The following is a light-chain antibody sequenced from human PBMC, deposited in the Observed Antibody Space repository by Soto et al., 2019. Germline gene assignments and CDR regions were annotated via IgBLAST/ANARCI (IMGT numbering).Light chain of an antibody. CDR1: SGSIASNY. CDR3: QSYATTSVV. Sequence: NFMLTQPHSVSESPGKTVTISCTRSSGSIASNYVQWYQKRPGSSPTTVIYGDDQRPSGVPDRFSGSIDSSSNSASLTISGLKTEDEADYYCQSYATTSVVFGGGTQLTVL. J-gene: IGLJ2*01. V-gene: IGLV6-57*01. CDR2: GDD.